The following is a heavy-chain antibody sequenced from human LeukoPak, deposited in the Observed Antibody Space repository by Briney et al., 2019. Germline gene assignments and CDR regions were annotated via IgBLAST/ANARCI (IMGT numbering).Heavy chain of an antibody. CDR1: GYTFTGYY. V-gene: IGHV1-2*02. CDR2: INPNSGGT. CDR3: ARETSSSPEAARIENWFDP. Sequence: ASVKVSCKASGYTFTGYYMHWVRQAPGRGLEWMGWINPNSGGTNYAQKFQGRVTMTRDTSIGTAYTELSRLRSDDTAVYYCARETSSSPEAARIENWFDPWGQGTLVTVSS. D-gene: IGHD6-6*01. J-gene: IGHJ5*02.